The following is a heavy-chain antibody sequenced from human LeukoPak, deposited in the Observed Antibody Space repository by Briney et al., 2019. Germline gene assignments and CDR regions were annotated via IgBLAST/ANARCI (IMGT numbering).Heavy chain of an antibody. CDR1: GDSVSSLHSY. Sequence: PSETLSLSCSVSGDSVSSLHSYWTWIRQPPGKGLEWIGYISYSGNTNYNPSLKSRVTISVDTSENYFSLRLTSVTAADTAVYYCAKVAVAGTDSFDYWGQGTLVTVSS. CDR2: ISYSGNT. J-gene: IGHJ4*02. V-gene: IGHV4-61*03. D-gene: IGHD6-19*01. CDR3: AKVAVAGTDSFDY.